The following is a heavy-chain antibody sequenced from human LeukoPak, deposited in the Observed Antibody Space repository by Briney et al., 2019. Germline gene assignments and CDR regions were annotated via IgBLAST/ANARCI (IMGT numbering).Heavy chain of an antibody. CDR2: VFYSGST. CDR3: ARLGEHNFKD. J-gene: IGHJ4*02. V-gene: IGHV4-59*01. Sequence: PSETLSLTCTVSGDSISSSHRTWIRQPPGKGLEWVGYVFYSGSTNYNPSLKSRVTISIGTAKDRFSLRLTSVTAADTAVYYCARLGEHNFKDWGQGILVTVSS. D-gene: IGHD3-16*01. CDR1: GDSISSSH.